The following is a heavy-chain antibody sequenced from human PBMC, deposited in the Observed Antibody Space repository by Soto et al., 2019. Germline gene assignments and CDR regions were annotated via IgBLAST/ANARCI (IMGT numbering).Heavy chain of an antibody. CDR2: ISQSGST. V-gene: IGHV4-30-2*01. D-gene: IGHD4-17*01. Sequence: QLQLQESGSGLVKPLQTLSLTCAVSGGSISSGGYSWSWIRQPPGKGLEWIGYISQSGSTYYRPSLKSRVTISVDRSKNQFSLQLNSVTATDTAVYYCARSSDYGTIDYWGQGTLVTVSS. J-gene: IGHJ4*02. CDR1: GGSISSGGYS. CDR3: ARSSDYGTIDY.